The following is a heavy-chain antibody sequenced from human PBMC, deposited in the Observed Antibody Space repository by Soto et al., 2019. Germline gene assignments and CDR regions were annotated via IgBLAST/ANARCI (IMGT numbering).Heavy chain of an antibody. CDR2: INSDGSST. J-gene: IGHJ5*02. CDR1: GFTFSSNW. Sequence: HPGGSLRLSCAASGFTFSSNWMHWVRQVPGKGLVWVSRINSDGSSTNYADSVKGRFTISRDNARNTLYLQMNSLRAEDTAVYYCARDFQGFDPWGQGTLVTVSS. CDR3: ARDFQGFDP. V-gene: IGHV3-74*01.